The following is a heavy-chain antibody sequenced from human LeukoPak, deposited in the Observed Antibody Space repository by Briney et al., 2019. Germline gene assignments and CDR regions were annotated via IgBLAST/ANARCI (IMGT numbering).Heavy chain of an antibody. D-gene: IGHD3-10*01. CDR1: GGSISSYY. J-gene: IGHJ4*02. V-gene: IGHV4-59*01. CDR2: IYYSGST. Sequence: PSETLSLTCTVSGGSISSYYWSWIRQPPGKGLEWIGYIYYSGSTNYNPSLKSRVTISVDTSKNQFSLKLSSVTAADTAVYYCARGPIVASSPGFYGPEGYFDYWGQGTLVTVSS. CDR3: ARGPIVASSPGFYGPEGYFDY.